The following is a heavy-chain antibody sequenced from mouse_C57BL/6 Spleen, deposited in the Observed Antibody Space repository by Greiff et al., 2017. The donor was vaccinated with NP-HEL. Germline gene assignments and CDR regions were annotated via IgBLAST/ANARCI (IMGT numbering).Heavy chain of an antibody. CDR1: GYAFSSSW. CDR2: IYPGDGDT. V-gene: IGHV1-82*01. D-gene: IGHD4-1*01. J-gene: IGHJ2*01. Sequence: QVQLQQSGPELVKPGASVKISCKASGYAFSSSWMNWVKQRPGKGLEWIGRIYPGDGDTNYNGKFKGKATLTADKSSSTAYMQLSSLTSEDSAVYFCERLGASGTFFDYWGQGTTLTVSS. CDR3: ERLGASGTFFDY.